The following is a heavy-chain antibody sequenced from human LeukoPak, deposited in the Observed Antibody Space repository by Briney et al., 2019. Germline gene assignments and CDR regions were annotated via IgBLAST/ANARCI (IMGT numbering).Heavy chain of an antibody. CDR1: GFTFSSYA. D-gene: IGHD5-24*01. V-gene: IGHV3-30*04. J-gene: IGHJ3*02. CDR2: ISYDESNK. Sequence: GGSLRLSCAASGFTFSSYAMHWVRQAPGKGLEWVAVISYDESNKYYADSVKGRFTISRDNSKNTLYLQMNSLRAEDTAVYYCARDGAEMAPFNAFDIWGQGTMVTVSS. CDR3: ARDGAEMAPFNAFDI.